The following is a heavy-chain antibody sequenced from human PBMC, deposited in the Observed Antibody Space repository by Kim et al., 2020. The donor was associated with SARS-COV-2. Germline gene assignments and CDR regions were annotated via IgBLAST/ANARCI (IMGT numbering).Heavy chain of an antibody. CDR3: GSQHRYYYGMDV. Sequence: NYNPSLKSRVTISVDTSKNQFSLKLSSVTAADTAVYYCGSQHRYYYGMDVWGQGTTVTVSS. V-gene: IGHV4-34*01. J-gene: IGHJ6*02.